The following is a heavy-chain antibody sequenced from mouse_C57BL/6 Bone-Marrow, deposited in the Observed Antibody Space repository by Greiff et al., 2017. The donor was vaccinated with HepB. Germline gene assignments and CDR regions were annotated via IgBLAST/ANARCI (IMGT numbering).Heavy chain of an antibody. D-gene: IGHD3-2*02. CDR1: GYSFTGYF. V-gene: IGHV1-20*01. Sequence: EVHLVESGPELVKPGDSVKISCKASGYSFTGYFMNWVMQSHGKSLEWIGRINPYNGDTFYNQKFKGKATLTVDKSSSTAHMELRSLTSDDSAVYYYARLRWYFDYWGQGTTLTVTS. J-gene: IGHJ2*01. CDR2: INPYNGDT. CDR3: ARLRWYFDY.